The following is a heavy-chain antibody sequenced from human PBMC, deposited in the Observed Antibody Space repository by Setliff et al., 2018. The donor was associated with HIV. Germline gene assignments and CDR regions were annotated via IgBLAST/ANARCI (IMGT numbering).Heavy chain of an antibody. J-gene: IGHJ5*02. CDR3: SRLTRSSSNSYKGRFDP. CDR1: GGSMSSSSYY. Sequence: SETLSLTCTVSGGSMSSSSYYWGWIRQPPGKGLEWIGSIYYSGTAYYNPSLKSRLIISVDTSKNQFSLNLSSMSAADTAVYFCSRLTRSSSNSYKGRFDPWGQGTLVTVSS. CDR2: IYYSGTA. V-gene: IGHV4-39*01. D-gene: IGHD2-15*01.